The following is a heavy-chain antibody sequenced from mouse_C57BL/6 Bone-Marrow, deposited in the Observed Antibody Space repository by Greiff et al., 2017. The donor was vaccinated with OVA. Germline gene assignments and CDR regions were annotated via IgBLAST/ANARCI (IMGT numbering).Heavy chain of an antibody. CDR3: ARSDGYPFAY. Sequence: VKLVESGAELARPGASVKLSCKASGYTFTSYGISWVKQRTGQGLEWIGEIYPRSGNTYYNEKFKGKATLTADKSSSTAYMELRSLTSEDSAVYFCARSDGYPFAYWGQGTLVTVSA. D-gene: IGHD2-3*01. V-gene: IGHV1-81*01. J-gene: IGHJ3*01. CDR2: IYPRSGNT. CDR1: GYTFTSYG.